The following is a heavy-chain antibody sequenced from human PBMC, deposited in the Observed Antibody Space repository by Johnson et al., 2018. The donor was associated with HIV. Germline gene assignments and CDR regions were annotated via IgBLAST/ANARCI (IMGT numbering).Heavy chain of an antibody. CDR1: GFTFSSYW. Sequence: VQVVESGGGLVQPGGSLRLSCAASGFTFSSYWMSWVRQAPGKGLEWVANMHQDGSEKYYVDSVKGRFTISRDNAKNSLYLQMNSLRAEDTAVYYCAREGGSIAAAGKDAFDIWGQGTMVTVSA. CDR2: MHQDGSEK. V-gene: IGHV3-7*04. J-gene: IGHJ3*02. CDR3: AREGGSIAAAGKDAFDI. D-gene: IGHD6-13*01.